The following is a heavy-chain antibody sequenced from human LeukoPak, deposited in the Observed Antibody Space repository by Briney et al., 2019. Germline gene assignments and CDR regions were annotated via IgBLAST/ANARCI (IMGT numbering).Heavy chain of an antibody. CDR2: INPNNVGT. J-gene: IGHJ6*03. D-gene: IGHD3-3*01. V-gene: IGHV1-2*02. CDR1: GYTFTGHY. Sequence: ASVKVSCKAPGYTFTGHYIHWVRQAPGQGLEWMGWINPNNVGTKYAQKFQGRVTMTRDTSISTAYMELSRLRSDDTAVYYCARDGDYDFWSDYYTYYYYYMDVWGKGTTVTVSS. CDR3: ARDGDYDFWSDYYTYYYYYMDV.